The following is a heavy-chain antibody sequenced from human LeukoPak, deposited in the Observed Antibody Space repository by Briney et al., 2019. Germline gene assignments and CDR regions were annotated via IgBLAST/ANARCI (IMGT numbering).Heavy chain of an antibody. Sequence: PGGSVRLSCAASGFTLSSYWVHWVRQAPGKGLVWVARINRDGSTTTYADSVKGRFSISRDNAKNTLYLQMNSLRAEDAAVYYCARDHTGPKAYCGQGSPLTVSS. V-gene: IGHV3-74*01. CDR2: INRDGSTT. J-gene: IGHJ4*01. CDR3: ARDHTGPKAY. CDR1: GFTLSSYW. D-gene: IGHD4-17*01.